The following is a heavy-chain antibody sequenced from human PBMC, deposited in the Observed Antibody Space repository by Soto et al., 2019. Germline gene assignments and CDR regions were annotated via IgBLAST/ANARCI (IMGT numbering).Heavy chain of an antibody. CDR2: ISGRGDNT. V-gene: IGHV3-23*01. Sequence: EVQVLESGGGLVQPGGSLRLSCAASGFTFSNNAMTWVRQAPGKGLEGVSTISGRGDNTYYADSVKGRFTISRDNSKNTLYLQMNSLRAEDTAEYYCVKGGWGSRFDSWGQGTLVTVSS. CDR1: GFTFSNNA. CDR3: VKGGWGSRFDS. J-gene: IGHJ4*02. D-gene: IGHD7-27*01.